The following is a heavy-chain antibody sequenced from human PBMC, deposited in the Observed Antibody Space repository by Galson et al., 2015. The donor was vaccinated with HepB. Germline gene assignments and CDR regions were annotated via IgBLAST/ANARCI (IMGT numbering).Heavy chain of an antibody. CDR3: TTGDTAMGGSYWYFDL. CDR2: IKSKTDGGTT. J-gene: IGHJ2*01. V-gene: IGHV3-15*01. CDR1: GFTFSNAW. Sequence: SLRLSCAASGFTFSNAWMSWVRQAPGKGLEWVGRIKSKTDGGTTDYAAPVKGRFTISRDDSKNTLYLQMNSLKTEDTAVYYCTTGDTAMGGSYWYFDLWGRGTLVTVSS. D-gene: IGHD5-18*01.